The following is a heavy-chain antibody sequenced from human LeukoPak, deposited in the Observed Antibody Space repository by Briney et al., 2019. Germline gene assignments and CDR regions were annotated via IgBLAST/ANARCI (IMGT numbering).Heavy chain of an antibody. CDR3: ASSAAAGTFWFDP. CDR1: GGSISSGGYY. Sequence: SQTLSLTCTVSGGSISSGGYYWSWIRQHPGKGLEWIGHIYYSGSTYYNPSLKSRVTISVDTSKNQFSLKLSSVTAADTAVYYCASSAAAGTFWFDPWGQGTLVTVSS. CDR2: IYYSGST. D-gene: IGHD6-13*01. J-gene: IGHJ5*02. V-gene: IGHV4-31*03.